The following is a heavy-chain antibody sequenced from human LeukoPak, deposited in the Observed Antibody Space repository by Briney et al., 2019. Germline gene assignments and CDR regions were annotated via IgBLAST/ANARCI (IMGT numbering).Heavy chain of an antibody. D-gene: IGHD6-13*01. CDR2: IRYIGTT. J-gene: IGHJ5*01. CDR1: GGPISGSRRY. V-gene: IGHV4-39*01. Sequence: SETLSLTCNVSGGPISGSRRYWGWVRQPPGGGLEGIGSIRYIGTTYYNPSLQSRLTISVDNSQNQFSLKLKSVTAADTSMYYCTRQLSWASDTGDSWGQGTLVTVSS. CDR3: TRQLSWASDTGDS.